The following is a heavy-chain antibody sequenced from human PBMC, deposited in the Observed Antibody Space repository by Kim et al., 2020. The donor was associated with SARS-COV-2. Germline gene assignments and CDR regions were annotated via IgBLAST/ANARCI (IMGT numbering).Heavy chain of an antibody. CDR2: IYYSGGST. CDR1: GGSISGYY. J-gene: IGHJ6*02. CDR3: ARAGQPYYGRDL. V-gene: IGHV4-59*13. Sequence: SETLSLTCTFSGGSISGYYCSWIRQPPGKGLEWIGYIYYSGGSTNYNPSLKRLVTISVDTSKNQFSLKPYSVTAADTAVYYSARAGQPYYGRDLFGQWT. D-gene: IGHD5-18*01.